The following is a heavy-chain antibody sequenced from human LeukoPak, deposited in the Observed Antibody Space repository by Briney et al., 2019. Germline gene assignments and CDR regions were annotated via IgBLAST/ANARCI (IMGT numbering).Heavy chain of an antibody. J-gene: IGHJ3*02. CDR3: ARDRLPYYYDSSGSDAFDI. CDR1: GFTVSSNY. D-gene: IGHD3-22*01. Sequence: GGSLRLSCAASGFTVSSNYMSWVRQAPGKGLEWVSVIYSGGSTYYADSVKGRFTISRDNSKNTLYLQMNSLRAEDTAVYYCARDRLPYYYDSSGSDAFDIWGLGTMVTVSS. V-gene: IGHV3-53*01. CDR2: IYSGGST.